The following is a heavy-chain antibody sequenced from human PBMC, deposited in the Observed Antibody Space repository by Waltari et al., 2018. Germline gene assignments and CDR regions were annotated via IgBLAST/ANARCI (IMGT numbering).Heavy chain of an antibody. V-gene: IGHV4-34*01. CDR3: ARHRGIVVVKKGRFDY. J-gene: IGHJ4*02. CDR2: INHSGST. Sequence: QVQLQQWGAGLLKPSETLSLTCAVYGGSFSGYYWSWIRQPPGKGLEWIGEINHSGSTKYNPSLKSRVTISVDTSKNQFSRKLSSVTAADTAVYYCARHRGIVVVKKGRFDYWGQGTLVTVSS. D-gene: IGHD3-22*01. CDR1: GGSFSGYY.